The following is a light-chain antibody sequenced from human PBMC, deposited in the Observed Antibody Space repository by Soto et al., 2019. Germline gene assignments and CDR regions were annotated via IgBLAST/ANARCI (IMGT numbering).Light chain of an antibody. CDR3: QQYDRWPPWT. J-gene: IGKJ1*01. CDR2: GAS. CDR1: QSISAN. V-gene: IGKV3-15*01. Sequence: VMTQSPATLSVSLGERATLSCSASQSISANLAWLQQKPGQPPRLLIYGASTRATGIPARFSGSESGTEFTLTINSLHSEDFGIYYCQQYDRWPPWTFGQGTKVEIK.